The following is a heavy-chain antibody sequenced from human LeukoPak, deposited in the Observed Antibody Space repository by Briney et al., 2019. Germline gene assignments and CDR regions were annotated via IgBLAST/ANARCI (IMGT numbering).Heavy chain of an antibody. CDR2: IYYSGST. D-gene: IGHD2-15*01. Sequence: SETLSLTCTVSGGSISSGGYCWSWLRQHPGKGLEWIGYIYYSGSTYYNPSLKSRVTISVDTSKNQFSLKLSSVTAANTAVYYCARKVVPDYWGQGTLVTVSS. CDR1: GGSISSGGYC. J-gene: IGHJ4*02. V-gene: IGHV4-31*03. CDR3: ARKVVPDY.